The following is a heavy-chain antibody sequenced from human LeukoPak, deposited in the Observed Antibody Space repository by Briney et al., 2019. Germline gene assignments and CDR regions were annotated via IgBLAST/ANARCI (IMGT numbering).Heavy chain of an antibody. Sequence: GASVKVSCKASGYTFTSYDFNWVRQATGQGLEWMGWINPNSGNTGYAQKFQGRVTITRNTSISTASMELSILRSEDTAVYYCARGGAGYYDSSGYLTDWGQGTLVTVSS. J-gene: IGHJ4*02. CDR3: ARGGAGYYDSSGYLTD. CDR2: INPNSGNT. CDR1: GYTFTSYD. D-gene: IGHD3-22*01. V-gene: IGHV1-8*03.